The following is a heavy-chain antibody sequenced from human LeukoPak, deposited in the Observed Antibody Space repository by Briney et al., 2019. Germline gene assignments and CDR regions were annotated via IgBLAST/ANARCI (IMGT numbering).Heavy chain of an antibody. D-gene: IGHD3-10*01. Sequence: GGSLRLSCAASGFTFSSYWMRWVRQAPGKGLVWVSRINSDGSSTTYADSVKGRFTISRDNAKNTLYLQMNSLRAEDTAVYYCAILWFGELNDYWGQGTLVTVSS. CDR2: INSDGSST. V-gene: IGHV3-74*01. CDR3: AILWFGELNDY. J-gene: IGHJ4*02. CDR1: GFTFSSYW.